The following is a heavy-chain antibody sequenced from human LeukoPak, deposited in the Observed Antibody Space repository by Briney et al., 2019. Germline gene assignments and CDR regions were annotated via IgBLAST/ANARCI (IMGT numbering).Heavy chain of an antibody. V-gene: IGHV1-24*01. CDR1: GYTLTELS. CDR3: ATGRASGPVYYYYMDV. D-gene: IGHD3-10*01. CDR2: FDPEDGET. Sequence: ASVKVSCKVSGYTLTELSMHWVRQAPGKGLEWMGGFDPEDGETIYAQKFQGRVTMTEDTSTDTAYMELSSLRSEDTAVYYCATGRASGPVYYYYMDVWGKGTTVTVSS. J-gene: IGHJ6*03.